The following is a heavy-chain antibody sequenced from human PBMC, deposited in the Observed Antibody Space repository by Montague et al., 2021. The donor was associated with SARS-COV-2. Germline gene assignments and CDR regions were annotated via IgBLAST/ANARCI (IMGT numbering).Heavy chain of an antibody. D-gene: IGHD6-19*01. CDR2: IYRSGST. CDR3: ARDSSGWSRFDY. J-gene: IGHJ4*02. Sequence: LEWIGEIYRSGSTNYNPSLKSRVTISVDKSKNQFSLKLSSVTAADTAVYYCARDSSGWSRFDYWGQGTLVTVSS. V-gene: IGHV4-4*02.